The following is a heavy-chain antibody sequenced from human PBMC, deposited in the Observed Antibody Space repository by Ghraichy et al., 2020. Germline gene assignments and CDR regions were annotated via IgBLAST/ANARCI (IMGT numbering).Heavy chain of an antibody. V-gene: IGHV1-18*01. Sequence: GESLNISCKASGYTFTSYGISWVRQAPGQGLEWMGWISAYNGNTNYAQKLQGRVTMTTDTSTSTAYMELRSLRSDDTAVYYCARSGRAVAGPYYYYGMDVWGQGTTVTVSS. CDR3: ARSGRAVAGPYYYYGMDV. J-gene: IGHJ6*02. CDR2: ISAYNGNT. D-gene: IGHD6-19*01. CDR1: GYTFTSYG.